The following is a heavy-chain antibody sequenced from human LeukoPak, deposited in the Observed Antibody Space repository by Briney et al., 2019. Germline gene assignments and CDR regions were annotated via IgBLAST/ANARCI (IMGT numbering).Heavy chain of an antibody. CDR1: GYTFTGQY. J-gene: IGHJ4*02. CDR2: INPNTGDT. CDR3: ASYPIYMSSRPFNY. D-gene: IGHD2-8*01. V-gene: IGHV1-2*02. Sequence: ASVKVSCKASGYTFTGQYMHWVRQAPGQGLEWMGWINPNTGDTNYAQKFQARVTMTRDTTTSTAYMELTRLTSDDTAMYYCASYPIYMSSRPFNYWGQGTLVTVSS.